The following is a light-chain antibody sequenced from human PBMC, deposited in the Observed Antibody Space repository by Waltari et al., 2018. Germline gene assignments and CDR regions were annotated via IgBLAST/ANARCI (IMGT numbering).Light chain of an antibody. CDR3: CSYVGGSRVL. CDR1: RSDIGAYNF. Sequence: QSVLTQPASVSGSPGQSITISCTGTRSDIGAYNFVSWFQQLPGQAPRLLISEATKRPSGVFYRFSGSKSGNTASLSISDLQAEDEADYYCCSYVGGSRVLFGGGTKLTV. V-gene: IGLV2-23*01. J-gene: IGLJ2*01. CDR2: EAT.